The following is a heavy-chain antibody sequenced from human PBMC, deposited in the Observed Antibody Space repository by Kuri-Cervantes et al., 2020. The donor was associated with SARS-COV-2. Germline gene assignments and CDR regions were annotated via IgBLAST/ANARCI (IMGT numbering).Heavy chain of an antibody. D-gene: IGHD3-10*01. CDR3: ARLSAPMVRGVLDY. Sequence: LSLTCAASGFTFSDYYMSWIRQAPGKGLEWVSYISSSGSTIYYADSVKGRFTISRDNAKNSLYLQMNSLRAEDTALYHCARLSAPMVRGVLDYWGQGTLVTVSS. CDR1: GFTFSDYY. CDR2: ISSSGSTI. J-gene: IGHJ4*02. V-gene: IGHV3-11*01.